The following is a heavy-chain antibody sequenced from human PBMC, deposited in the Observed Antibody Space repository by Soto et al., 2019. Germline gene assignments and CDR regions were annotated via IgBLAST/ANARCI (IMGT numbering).Heavy chain of an antibody. CDR1: GFTFSSYG. V-gene: IGHV3-30*18. CDR3: AKDRERGYSYGQDYYYGMDV. D-gene: IGHD5-18*01. J-gene: IGHJ6*02. Sequence: GGSLRLSCAASGFTFSSYGMHWVRQAPGKGLEWVAVISYDGSNKYYADSVKGRFTISRDNSKNTLYLQMNSLRAEDTAVYYCAKDRERGYSYGQDYYYGMDVWGQGTTVTVSS. CDR2: ISYDGSNK.